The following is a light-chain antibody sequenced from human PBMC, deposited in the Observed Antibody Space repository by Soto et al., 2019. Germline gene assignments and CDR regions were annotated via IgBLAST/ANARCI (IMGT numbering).Light chain of an antibody. V-gene: IGKV3-20*01. CDR3: QQYGRSPFT. J-gene: IGKJ2*01. Sequence: EIVLTQSPGTLSLSPGEGATLSCRASQSVSNNYLAWYQQKPGQAPRLVISGASSRATAIPDRFSGSGSGTDFTLTISRLEPEDFAVYYCQQYGRSPFTFGQGTKLQIK. CDR2: GAS. CDR1: QSVSNNY.